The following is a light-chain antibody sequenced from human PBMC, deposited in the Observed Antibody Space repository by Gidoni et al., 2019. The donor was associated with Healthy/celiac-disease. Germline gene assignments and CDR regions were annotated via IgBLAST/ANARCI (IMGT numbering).Light chain of an antibody. J-gene: IGKJ1*01. CDR1: QSVSNRY. V-gene: IGKV3-20*01. CDR3: QQYGSSPWT. CDR2: GAS. Sequence: IVLTQSPGTLSLSPGERATLSCRASQSVSNRYLAWYQQKPGQAPRLLIYGASSRATGIPDRFSGSGSGTDFTLTISRLEPEDFAVYYCQQYGSSPWTFGQXTKVEIK.